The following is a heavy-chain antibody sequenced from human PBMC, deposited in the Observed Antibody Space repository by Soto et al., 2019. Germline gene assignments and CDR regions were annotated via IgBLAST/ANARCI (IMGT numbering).Heavy chain of an antibody. V-gene: IGHV4-39*01. CDR2: IYYSGST. D-gene: IGHD3-3*01. J-gene: IGHJ5*02. Sequence: QLQLQESGPGLVKPSETLSLTCTVSGGSISSSXXXXXWXRXPXGXGLEWIGSIYYSGSTYYNPSLKSRVTISVDTSKNQFSLKLSSVTAADTAVYYCVGVVIAKNWFDPWGQGTLVTVSS. CDR3: VGVVIAKNWFDP. CDR1: GGSISSSXXX.